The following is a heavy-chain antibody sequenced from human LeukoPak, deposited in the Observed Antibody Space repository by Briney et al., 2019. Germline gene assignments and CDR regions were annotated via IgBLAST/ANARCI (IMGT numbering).Heavy chain of an antibody. D-gene: IGHD5-18*01. J-gene: IGHJ3*02. V-gene: IGHV3-21*01. CDR3: ARGDTAMVWDAFDI. CDR1: GFTFSSYS. Sequence: GGSLRLSCAASGFTFSSYSMNWVRQAPGKGLEWVSSISSSCSYIYYAVSVKGRFTIPRDNAKNSLYLQMHSLRAEDTAVYYCARGDTAMVWDAFDIWGQGTMVPVSS. CDR2: ISSSCSYI.